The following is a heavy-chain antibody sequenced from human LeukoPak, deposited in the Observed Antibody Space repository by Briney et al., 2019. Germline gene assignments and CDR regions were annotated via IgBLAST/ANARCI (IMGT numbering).Heavy chain of an antibody. V-gene: IGHV4-30-2*01. J-gene: IGHJ3*02. CDR2: IYHSGST. Sequence: PSETLSLTCTVSGGSISSGGYYWSWIRQPPGKGLEWIGYIYHSGSTYYNPSLKSRVTISVDTSKNQFSLKLSSVTAADTAVYYCARLDYYDRQDYAFDIWGQGTMVTVSS. D-gene: IGHD3-10*02. CDR3: ARLDYYDRQDYAFDI. CDR1: GGSISSGGYY.